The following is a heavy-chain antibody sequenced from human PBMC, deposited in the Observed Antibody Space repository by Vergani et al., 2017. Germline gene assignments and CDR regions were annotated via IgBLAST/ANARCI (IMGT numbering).Heavy chain of an antibody. CDR1: GGSISSYY. Sequence: QVQLQESGPGLVKPSETLSLTCTVSGGSISSYYWSWIRQPAGKGLEWIGRIYTSGSTNYNPSLKSRVTMSVDTSKNQFSLKLSSVTAADTAVYYCARDPFGYDFWSGYYVDAFDIWGQGTMVTVSS. J-gene: IGHJ3*02. V-gene: IGHV4-4*07. D-gene: IGHD3/OR15-3a*01. CDR3: ARDPFGYDFWSGYYVDAFDI. CDR2: IYTSGST.